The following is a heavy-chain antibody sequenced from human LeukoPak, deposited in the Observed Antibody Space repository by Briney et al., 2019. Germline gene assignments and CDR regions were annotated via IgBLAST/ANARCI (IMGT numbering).Heavy chain of an antibody. CDR1: GFSLSTSGMR. CDR3: ARAMVRGVLDY. V-gene: IGHV2-70*04. J-gene: IGHJ4*02. D-gene: IGHD3-10*01. CDR2: IDWDDDK. Sequence: SGPALLKPTQTLTLTCTFSGFSLSTSGMRVSWIRQPPGKALEWLARIDWDDDKFYSTSLKTRLTISKDTSKNQVVLTMTNMDPVDTATYYCARAMVRGVLDYWGQGTLVTVSS.